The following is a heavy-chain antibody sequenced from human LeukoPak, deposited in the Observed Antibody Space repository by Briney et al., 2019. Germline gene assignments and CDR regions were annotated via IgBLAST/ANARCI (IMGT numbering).Heavy chain of an antibody. Sequence: PGGSLRLSCTGSGFTFGIYAMNWVRQAPGKGLEWVSVITGNSGLIDYADSVKGRFTIPRDNDRNTLYLQMTTLRAEDTAIYFCAKDRTPAGFYSIDYWGQGVLVTVSS. CDR2: ITGNSGLI. CDR1: GFTFGIYA. J-gene: IGHJ4*02. CDR3: AKDRTPAGFYSIDY. D-gene: IGHD2-15*01. V-gene: IGHV3-23*01.